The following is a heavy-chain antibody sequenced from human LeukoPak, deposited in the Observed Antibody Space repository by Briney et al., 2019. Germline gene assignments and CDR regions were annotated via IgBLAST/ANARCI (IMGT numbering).Heavy chain of an antibody. D-gene: IGHD4-11*01. CDR3: ATATTDNYYYYYMDV. J-gene: IGHJ6*03. V-gene: IGHV1-24*01. CDR1: GYTLTELS. CDR2: LDPEDGET. Sequence: GASVKASCKVSGYTLTELSMHWVRQAPGKGLEWMGGLDPEDGETIYAQKFQGRVTMTEDTSTDTAYMELSSLRSEDTAVYYCATATTDNYYYYYMDVWGKGTTVTVSS.